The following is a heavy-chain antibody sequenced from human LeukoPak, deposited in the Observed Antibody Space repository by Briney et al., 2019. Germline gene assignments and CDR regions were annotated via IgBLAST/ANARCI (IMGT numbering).Heavy chain of an antibody. Sequence: SETLSLTCTVSGASISNYYWSWIRQPPGKGLEWIGYIYNRGNINYNPSLKSRVTISVDTSKNQVSLKVSSVTAADTAVYYCARSVAGWGGDYFDYWGQGTLVTVSS. CDR1: GASISNYY. CDR3: ARSVAGWGGDYFDY. CDR2: IYNRGNI. V-gene: IGHV4-59*01. J-gene: IGHJ4*02. D-gene: IGHD6-19*01.